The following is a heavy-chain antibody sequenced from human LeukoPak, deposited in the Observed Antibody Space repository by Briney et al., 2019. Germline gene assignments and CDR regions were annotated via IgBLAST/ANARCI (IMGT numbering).Heavy chain of an antibody. CDR1: GGSISSGGYY. CDR3: ARASQFYYYYGMDV. Sequence: SETLSLTCTVSGGSISSGGYYWSWIRQHPGKGLEWIGYIYYSGSTYYNPSLKSRVTMSVDTSKNQFSLKLSSVTAADTAVYYCARASQFYYYYGMDVWGQGTTVTVSS. CDR2: IYYSGST. V-gene: IGHV4-30-4*08. J-gene: IGHJ6*02.